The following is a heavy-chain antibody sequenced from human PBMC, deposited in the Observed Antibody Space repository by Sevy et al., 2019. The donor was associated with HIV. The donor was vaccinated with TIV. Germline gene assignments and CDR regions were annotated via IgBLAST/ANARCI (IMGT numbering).Heavy chain of an antibody. CDR2: IYYSGST. CDR3: ATSRYYYDSSGISDWFDP. Sequence: SETLSLTCTVSGGSISSGGYYWSWIRQHPGKGLEWIGYIYYSGSTYYNPSLKGRVTISVDTSKNQFSLKLSSVTAADTAVYYCATSRYYYDSSGISDWFDPWGQGTLVTVSS. J-gene: IGHJ5*02. CDR1: GGSISSGGYY. D-gene: IGHD3-22*01. V-gene: IGHV4-31*03.